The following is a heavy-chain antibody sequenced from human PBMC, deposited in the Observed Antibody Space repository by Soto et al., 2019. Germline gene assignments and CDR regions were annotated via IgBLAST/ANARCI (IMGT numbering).Heavy chain of an antibody. J-gene: IGHJ4*02. V-gene: IGHV4-30-2*01. CDR1: GGSLSRGGYS. CDR3: ARGARDGYNLYYFDY. D-gene: IGHD5-12*01. CDR2: IYHSGST. Sequence: SETLSPTCAVSGGSLSRGGYSWSWIRQPPGKGLEWIGYIYHSGSTYYNPSLKSRVTISVDRSKNQFSLKLSSVTAADTAVYYCARGARDGYNLYYFDYWGQGTLVTVSS.